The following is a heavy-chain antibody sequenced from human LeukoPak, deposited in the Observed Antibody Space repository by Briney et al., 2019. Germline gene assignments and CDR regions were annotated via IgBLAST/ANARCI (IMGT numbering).Heavy chain of an antibody. Sequence: GGSLRLSCAASRFTFSDYYMSWIRQAPGRGLEWVANIKQDGSEKYYVESVKGRFTISRDNAKNSLYLQMNSLRAEDTAVYYCARDLTGYSSSWESRTYWYFDLWGRGTLVTVSS. CDR3: ARDLTGYSSSWESRTYWYFDL. CDR2: IKQDGSEK. V-gene: IGHV3-7*01. J-gene: IGHJ2*01. D-gene: IGHD6-13*01. CDR1: RFTFSDYY.